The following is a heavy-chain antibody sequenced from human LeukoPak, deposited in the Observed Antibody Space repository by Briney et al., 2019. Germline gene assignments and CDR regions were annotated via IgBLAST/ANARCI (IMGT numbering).Heavy chain of an antibody. J-gene: IGHJ6*02. CDR1: GYTFTNYW. CDR3: ARSPMGWGYGMDV. V-gene: IGHV5-51*01. Sequence: GESLKISCEASGYTFTNYWIGWVRQTPGKGLDRMGIIYPGDSDTRYSPSFQGQVTISADKSISTAYLQWSSLKASDTAKYYCARSPMGWGYGMDVWGQGTTVTVSS. D-gene: IGHD3-10*01. CDR2: IYPGDSDT.